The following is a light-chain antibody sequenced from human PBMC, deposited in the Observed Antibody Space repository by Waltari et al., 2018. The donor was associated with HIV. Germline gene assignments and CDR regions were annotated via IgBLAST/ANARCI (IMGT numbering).Light chain of an antibody. V-gene: IGLV10-54*01. J-gene: IGLJ3*02. CDR2: MNN. CDR1: INNVGNQG. CDR3: SSWDSSLSAWV. Sequence: QSGLTQPPSVSKSLRQPAILTCDGDINNVGNQGAAWLQQHQGRPPKLLSYMNNNRPSGVSGRFSSSRSADTAYLSISLLQSDDEADYFCSSWDSSLSAWVFGGGTRLTVL.